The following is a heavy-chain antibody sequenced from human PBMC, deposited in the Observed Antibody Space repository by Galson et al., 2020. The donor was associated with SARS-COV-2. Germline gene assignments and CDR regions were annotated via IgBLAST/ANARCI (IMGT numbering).Heavy chain of an antibody. J-gene: IGHJ5*02. CDR1: GYTLTELS. Sequence: ASVKVSCKVSGYTLTELSMHWVRQAPGKGLEWMGGFDPEDGETIYAQKFQGRVTMTEDTSTDTAYMELSSLRSEDTAVYYCATSRAVAGTCTSCWFDPWGQGTLVTVSS. CDR3: ATSRAVAGTCTSCWFDP. D-gene: IGHD6-19*01. V-gene: IGHV1-24*01. CDR2: FDPEDGET.